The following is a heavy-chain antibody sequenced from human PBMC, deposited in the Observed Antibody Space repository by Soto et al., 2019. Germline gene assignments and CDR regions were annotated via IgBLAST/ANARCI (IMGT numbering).Heavy chain of an antibody. CDR3: ARGGTNFMVRGVHRLFDY. CDR1: GYTFTSYG. D-gene: IGHD3-10*01. J-gene: IGHJ4*02. Sequence: QVQLVQSGAEVKKPGASVKVSCKASGYTFTSYGISWVRQAPGQGLEWMGWISAYNGNTNYAQKLQGRGTMTTDTSTSTAYMELRSLRADDTAVYYCARGGTNFMVRGVHRLFDYWGQGTLVTVSS. CDR2: ISAYNGNT. V-gene: IGHV1-18*01.